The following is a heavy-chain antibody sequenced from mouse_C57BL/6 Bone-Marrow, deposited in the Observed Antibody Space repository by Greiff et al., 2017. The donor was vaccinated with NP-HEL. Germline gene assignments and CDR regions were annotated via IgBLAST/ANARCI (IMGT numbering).Heavy chain of an antibody. CDR1: GFSLTSYG. D-gene: IGHD2-1*01. V-gene: IGHV2-2*01. Sequence: VQLQESGPGLVQPSQSLTITCTVSGFSLTSYGVHWVRQSPGKGLEWLGVIWSGGSTDYNAAFISRLSISKDNSKSQVFFKMNSLQADDTAIYYCASLNYGFAYWGQGTLVTVSA. CDR3: ASLNYGFAY. J-gene: IGHJ3*01. CDR2: IWSGGST.